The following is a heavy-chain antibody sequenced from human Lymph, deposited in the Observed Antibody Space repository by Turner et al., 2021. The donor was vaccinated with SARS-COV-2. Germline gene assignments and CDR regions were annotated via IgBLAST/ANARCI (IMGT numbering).Heavy chain of an antibody. Sequence: QVQLVQSGAEVKKPGSSVKVSCKASGCTFSSSAISWVRQAPGQGLEWMGVSIPMLWIANYAHKFQGRVKITADKSTGKANMEMGSRRSEDTAVYYCARIVAPGMGGGVYYYYYGMDVWGQGTTVTVSS. CDR1: GCTFSSSA. CDR2: SIPMLWIA. J-gene: IGHJ6*02. CDR3: ARIVAPGMGGGVYYYYYGMDV. D-gene: IGHD6-13*01. V-gene: IGHV1-69*10.